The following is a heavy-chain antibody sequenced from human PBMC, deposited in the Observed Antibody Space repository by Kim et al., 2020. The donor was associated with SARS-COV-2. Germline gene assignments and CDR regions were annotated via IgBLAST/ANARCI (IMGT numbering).Heavy chain of an antibody. CDR1: GFTFDDYA. V-gene: IGHV3-9*01. CDR3: AKEGPKQGWFGELLSPYYFDY. Sequence: GGSLRLSCAASGFTFDDYAMHWVRQAPGKGLEWVSGISWNSGSIGYADSVKGRFTISRDNAKNSLYLQMNSLRAEDTALYYCAKEGPKQGWFGELLSPYYFDYWGQGTLVTVSS. D-gene: IGHD3-10*01. J-gene: IGHJ4*02. CDR2: ISWNSGSI.